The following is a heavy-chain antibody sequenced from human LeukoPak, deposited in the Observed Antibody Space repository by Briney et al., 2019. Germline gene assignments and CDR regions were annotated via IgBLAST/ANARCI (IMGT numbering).Heavy chain of an antibody. CDR3: ASPAVADTRWDY. CDR2: INQDGSEK. D-gene: IGHD6-19*01. Sequence: GGSLRLSCAASAFTFSSYWMSWVRQAPGKGLEWVANINQDGSEKYYVDSVKGRFTISRDNAKNSMYLQMNSLRAEDTAVYYCASPAVADTRWDYWGQGTLVTVSS. CDR1: AFTFSSYW. J-gene: IGHJ4*02. V-gene: IGHV3-7*01.